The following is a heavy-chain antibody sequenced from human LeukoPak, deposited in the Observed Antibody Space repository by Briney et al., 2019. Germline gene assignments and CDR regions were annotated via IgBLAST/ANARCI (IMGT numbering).Heavy chain of an antibody. V-gene: IGHV3-23*01. Sequence: GGSLRLSCAVPGFTFSNYAMSWVRQAPGKGLGWVSAINGSGSTTYYGDSVQGRFTISRDTSKNTLYLQMHSLRAEDTAVYYCAKGGGYYGSGTYYKNNWFDPWGQGTLVIVSS. D-gene: IGHD3-10*01. CDR3: AKGGGYYGSGTYYKNNWFDP. J-gene: IGHJ5*02. CDR1: GFTFSNYA. CDR2: INGSGSTT.